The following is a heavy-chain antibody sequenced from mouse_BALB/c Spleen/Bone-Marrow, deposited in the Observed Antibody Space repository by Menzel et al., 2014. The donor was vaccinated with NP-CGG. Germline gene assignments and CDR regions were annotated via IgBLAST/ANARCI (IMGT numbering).Heavy chain of an antibody. CDR1: GFSLTSYG. CDR2: IWAGGST. V-gene: IGHV2-9*02. D-gene: IGHD2-14*01. Sequence: VMLVESGPGLVAPSQSLSIPCTVSGFSLTSYGVHWVRQPPGKGLEWLGVIWAGGSTNYNSALMSRLSISKDNSKSQVFLKMNSLQTDDTAMYYCARAAYRYDVTWFAYWGQGTLVLSLQ. CDR3: ARAAYRYDVTWFAY. J-gene: IGHJ3*01.